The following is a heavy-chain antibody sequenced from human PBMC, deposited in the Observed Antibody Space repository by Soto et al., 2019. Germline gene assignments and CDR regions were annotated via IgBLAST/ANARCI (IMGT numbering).Heavy chain of an antibody. V-gene: IGHV6-1*01. D-gene: IGHD3-10*01. CDR1: GYSVSSDSAS. Sequence: SQTLSLTCVTSGYSVSSDSASLNFIMQSPSRGLEWLVRTYFRSKWYNDYVISLKGRIIINPDTSRNQFSLQLDSVTPEDTAVYYCAREYFASGTYGMEVWGQGTTVTVSS. CDR3: AREYFASGTYGMEV. CDR2: TYFRSKWYN. J-gene: IGHJ6*02.